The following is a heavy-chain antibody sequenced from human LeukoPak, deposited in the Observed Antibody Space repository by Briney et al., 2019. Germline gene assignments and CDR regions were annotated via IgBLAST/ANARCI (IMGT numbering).Heavy chain of an antibody. CDR1: GGSISNYY. V-gene: IGHV4-59*01. CDR3: ARTKYCSSTSCYASGGDYFDY. CDR2: IYYSGTT. Sequence: SETLSLTCTVSGGSISNYYWNWIRQPPGKGLEWIGYIYYSGTTNYNPSLKSRVTISVDTSKNQFSLKLSSVTAADTAVYYCARTKYCSSTSCYASGGDYFDYWGRGTLVTVSS. J-gene: IGHJ4*02. D-gene: IGHD2-2*01.